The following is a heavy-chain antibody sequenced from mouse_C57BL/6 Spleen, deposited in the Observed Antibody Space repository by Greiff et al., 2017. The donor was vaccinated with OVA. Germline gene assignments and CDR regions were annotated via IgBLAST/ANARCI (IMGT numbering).Heavy chain of an antibody. CDR1: GYTFTSYW. V-gene: IGHV1-55*01. J-gene: IGHJ2*01. D-gene: IGHD1-1*01. CDR3: ASACYDGSSPFDY. Sequence: QVQLQQPGAELVKPGASVKMSCKASGYTFTSYWITWVKQRPGQGLEWIGDIYPGSGSTNYNEKFKSKATLTVDTSSSTAYLQLSSLTSDDSAVYVCASACYDGSSPFDYWGQGTTLTVSS. CDR2: IYPGSGST.